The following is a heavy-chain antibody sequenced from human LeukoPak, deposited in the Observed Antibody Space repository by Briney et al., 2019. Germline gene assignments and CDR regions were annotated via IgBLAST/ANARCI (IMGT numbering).Heavy chain of an antibody. D-gene: IGHD2-2*01. J-gene: IGHJ5*02. CDR2: INHSGST. V-gene: IGHV4-34*01. CDR3: ARHIRIGYCSSTCCYETKRFDP. Sequence: SETLSLTCAVYGGSFSGYYWSWIRQPPGKGLEWIGEINHSGSTNYNPSLKSRVTISVDTSKNQFPLKLSSVTAADTAVYYCARHIRIGYCSSTCCYETKRFDPWGQGTLVTVSP. CDR1: GGSFSGYY.